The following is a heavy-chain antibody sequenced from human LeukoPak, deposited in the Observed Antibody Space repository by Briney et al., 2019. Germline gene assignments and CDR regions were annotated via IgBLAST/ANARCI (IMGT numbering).Heavy chain of an antibody. Sequence: SETLSLTCAVYGGSLSGYYWSWIRQPPGKGLEWIGEINHSGSTNYNPSLKSRVTISVDTSKNQCSLKLSSVTAADTAVYYCARRRYYYDSSGREGWFDPWGQGTLVTVSS. J-gene: IGHJ5*02. D-gene: IGHD3-22*01. V-gene: IGHV4-34*01. CDR2: INHSGST. CDR1: GGSLSGYY. CDR3: ARRRYYYDSSGREGWFDP.